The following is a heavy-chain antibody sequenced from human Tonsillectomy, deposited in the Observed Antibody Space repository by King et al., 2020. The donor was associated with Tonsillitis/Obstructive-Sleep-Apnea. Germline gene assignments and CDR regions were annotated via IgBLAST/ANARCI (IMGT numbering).Heavy chain of an antibody. CDR1: GGSISSYY. V-gene: IGHV4-59*01. CDR2: ISYIGST. Sequence: QLQESGPGLVKPSETLSLTCTVSGGSISSYYWGWIRQPPGKGLQYIGYISYIGSTNYNPSLKSRVTFSVDTSKNQFSLRLSSVTAADTAMYYCARLRRDGFNLDFDSWGQGTLVTVSS. D-gene: IGHD5-24*01. CDR3: ARLRRDGFNLDFDS. J-gene: IGHJ4*02.